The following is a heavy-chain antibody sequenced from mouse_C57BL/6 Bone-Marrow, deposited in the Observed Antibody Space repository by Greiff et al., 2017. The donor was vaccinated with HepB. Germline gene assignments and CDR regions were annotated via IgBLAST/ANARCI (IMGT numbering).Heavy chain of an antibody. J-gene: IGHJ4*01. CDR3: ASITTVVPYAMDY. D-gene: IGHD1-1*01. CDR2: IDPANGNT. Sequence: VQLQQSVAELVRPGASVMLSCTASGFNIKNTYMHWVKQRPEQGLEWIGRIDPANGNTKYAPKFQGKATITADTSSNTAYLQLSSLTSEDTAIYYCASITTVVPYAMDYWGQGTSVTVSS. V-gene: IGHV14-3*01. CDR1: GFNIKNTY.